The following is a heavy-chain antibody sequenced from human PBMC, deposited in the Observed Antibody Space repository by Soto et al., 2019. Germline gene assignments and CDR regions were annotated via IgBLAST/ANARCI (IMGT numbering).Heavy chain of an antibody. D-gene: IGHD2-2*01. CDR3: ARAALIVVVPAAMGY. CDR1: GYTFTGYY. CDR2: INPNSGGT. J-gene: IGHJ4*02. Sequence: QVQLVQSGAEVKKPGASVKVSCKASGYTFTGYYMHWVRQAPGQGLEWMGWINPNSGGTNYAQKFQGKVNMTRDKSISTAYMELSRLRSDDTAVYYCARAALIVVVPAAMGYWGQGTLVTVSS. V-gene: IGHV1-2*02.